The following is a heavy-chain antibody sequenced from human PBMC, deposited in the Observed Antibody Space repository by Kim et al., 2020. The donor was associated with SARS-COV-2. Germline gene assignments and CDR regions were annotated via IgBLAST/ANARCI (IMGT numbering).Heavy chain of an antibody. J-gene: IGHJ3*02. D-gene: IGHD1-1*01. Sequence: VKGRFTIHRDDSKNTAYLQMNSLKTEETAVYYCTSVPGTTLAFWDAVDIWGQGTMVTVSS. CDR3: TSVPGTTLAFWDAVDI. V-gene: IGHV3-73*01.